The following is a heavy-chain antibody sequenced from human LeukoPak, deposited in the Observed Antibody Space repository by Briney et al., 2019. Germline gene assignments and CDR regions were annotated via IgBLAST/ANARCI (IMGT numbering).Heavy chain of an antibody. CDR1: GGTFSSYG. V-gene: IGHV1-18*01. CDR3: ARDVNSGSYLD. D-gene: IGHD1-26*01. Sequence: ASVKVSCKASGGTFSSYGVSWVRQAPGQGLEWMGWISAYNGNTNYAQKLQGRVTMTTDTSTSTAYMELRSLRSDDTAVYYCARDVNSGSYLDWGQGTLVTVSS. CDR2: ISAYNGNT. J-gene: IGHJ4*02.